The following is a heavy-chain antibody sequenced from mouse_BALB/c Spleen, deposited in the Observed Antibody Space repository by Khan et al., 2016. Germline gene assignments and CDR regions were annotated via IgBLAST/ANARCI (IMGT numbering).Heavy chain of an antibody. D-gene: IGHD1-1*02. CDR3: ARGWYSMDY. V-gene: IGHV1-9*01. CDR2: ILPVSGST. CDR1: GYTFSNYW. J-gene: IGHJ4*01. Sequence: QVQLQQSGAELMEPGASVKISCKATGYTFSNYWIEWVNQRPGHGLEWIGNILPVSGSTNYNEKFKGKATFTADTSSNTAYMQLSSLTSEDSAVCYCARGWYSMDYWGQGTSVTVSS.